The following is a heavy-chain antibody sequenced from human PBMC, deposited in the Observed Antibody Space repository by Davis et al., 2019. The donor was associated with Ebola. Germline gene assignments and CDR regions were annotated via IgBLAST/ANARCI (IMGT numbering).Heavy chain of an antibody. Sequence: PGGSLRLSCAASGFAFDDFGMSWVRQAPGRGLEWVAGINWNGASTGYAVSVKRRFTVSRDNAKNSLYLQMNSLRAEDTAVYYCARESMNMEAFDIWGQGTMVTVSS. CDR3: ARESMNMEAFDI. CDR2: INWNGAST. D-gene: IGHD3-10*01. V-gene: IGHV3-20*04. J-gene: IGHJ3*02. CDR1: GFAFDDFG.